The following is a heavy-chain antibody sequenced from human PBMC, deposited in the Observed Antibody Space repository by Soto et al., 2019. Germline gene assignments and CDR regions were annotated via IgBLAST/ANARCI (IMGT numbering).Heavy chain of an antibody. CDR1: GFTFDDYA. Sequence: EMQLVESGGGLVQPGRSLRRSCAASGFTFDDYAMYWVRHGPGKGLEWVSGISWDSGRIGYAYSVKGRFTISRGNAKNSLYLQRNSLRPDDTALYYCAKASLWGGDGYNSYYYNARDVWGQGTTVTVSS. CDR3: AKASLWGGDGYNSYYYNARDV. D-gene: IGHD3-16*01. J-gene: IGHJ6*02. V-gene: IGHV3-9*01. CDR2: ISWDSGRI.